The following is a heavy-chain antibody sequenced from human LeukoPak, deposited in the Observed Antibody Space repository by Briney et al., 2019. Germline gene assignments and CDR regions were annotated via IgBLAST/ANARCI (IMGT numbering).Heavy chain of an antibody. Sequence: SETLSLTCAVYGGSFSGYYWSWIRQPPGKGLEWIGEINHSGSTNYNPSLKSRVTISVDTSKNQFSLKLSSVTAADTAVYYCAKAITRIGDYYYYGMDVWGQGTTVTVSS. J-gene: IGHJ6*02. CDR3: AKAITRIGDYYYYGMDV. CDR1: GGSFSGYY. V-gene: IGHV4-34*01. CDR2: INHSGST. D-gene: IGHD5-24*01.